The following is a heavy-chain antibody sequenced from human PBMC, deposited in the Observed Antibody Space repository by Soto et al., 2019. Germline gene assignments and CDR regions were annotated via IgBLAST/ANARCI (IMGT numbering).Heavy chain of an antibody. J-gene: IGHJ4*02. V-gene: IGHV3-21*01. Sequence: EVQLVESGGGLVKPGGSLRLSCAASGFTFSSYSMNWVRQAPGKGLEWVSSISSSSTYIYYADSVKGRFTISRDNARNSVYLQMNSLRADDTAVYYCATNRRDGYNHFDFWGQGSLVTVSS. D-gene: IGHD5-12*01. CDR1: GFTFSSYS. CDR3: ATNRRDGYNHFDF. CDR2: ISSSSTYI.